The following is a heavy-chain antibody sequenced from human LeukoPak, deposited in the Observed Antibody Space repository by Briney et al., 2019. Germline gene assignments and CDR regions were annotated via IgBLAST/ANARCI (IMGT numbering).Heavy chain of an antibody. D-gene: IGHD2-15*01. Sequence: SETLSLTCTVPGGSISSYHWSWIRQPPGKGLEWIGYIYSSGSTNYNPSLKSRVTISVDTSKNQFSLKLSSVTAADTAVYYCARAADYFDYWGQGTLVTVSS. CDR2: IYSSGST. CDR1: GGSISSYH. J-gene: IGHJ4*02. CDR3: ARAADYFDY. V-gene: IGHV4-59*01.